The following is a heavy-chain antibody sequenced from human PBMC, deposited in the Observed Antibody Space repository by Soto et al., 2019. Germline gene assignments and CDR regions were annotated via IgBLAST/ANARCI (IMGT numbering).Heavy chain of an antibody. V-gene: IGHV3-30-3*01. Sequence: GGSLRLSCAASGFTFSSYAMHWVRQAPGKGLEWVAVISYDGSNKYYADSVKGRFTISRDNSKNTLYLQMNSLRAEDTAVYYCARDGDSSSVVQGMDVWGQGTTVTVSS. J-gene: IGHJ6*02. D-gene: IGHD6-6*01. CDR1: GFTFSSYA. CDR3: ARDGDSSSVVQGMDV. CDR2: ISYDGSNK.